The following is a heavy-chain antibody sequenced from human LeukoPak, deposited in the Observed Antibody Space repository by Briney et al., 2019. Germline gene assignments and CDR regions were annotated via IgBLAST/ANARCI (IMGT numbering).Heavy chain of an antibody. CDR1: GFTFSTYS. J-gene: IGHJ4*02. V-gene: IGHV3-21*01. Sequence: GSLRLSCAASGFTFSTYSMNWVRQAPGKGLEWVSSISSSSTYIYYADSVKGRFTISRDNAKNSLFLQMNSLRAEDTAVYYCARFALKTPPTDWGQGTLVTVSS. CDR3: ARFALKTPPTD. CDR2: ISSSSTYI.